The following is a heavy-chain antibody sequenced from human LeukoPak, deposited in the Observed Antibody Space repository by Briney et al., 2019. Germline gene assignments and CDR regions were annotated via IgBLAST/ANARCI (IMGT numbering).Heavy chain of an antibody. V-gene: IGHV3-66*01. J-gene: IGHJ5*02. Sequence: HPGGSLRLSCAASGFTVSSNYMSWVRQAPGKGLEWVSVIYSGGSTYYADSVKGRFTISRDNSKNTLYLQMNSLRAEDTAVYYCARGLWEPYCGGDCWGVNWFDPWGQGTLVTVSS. CDR2: IYSGGST. CDR1: GFTVSSNY. CDR3: ARGLWEPYCGGDCWGVNWFDP. D-gene: IGHD2-21*02.